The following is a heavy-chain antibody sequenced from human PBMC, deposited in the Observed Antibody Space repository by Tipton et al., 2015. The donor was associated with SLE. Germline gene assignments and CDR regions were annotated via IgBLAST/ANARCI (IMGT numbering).Heavy chain of an antibody. V-gene: IGHV4-59*01. CDR3: ARTPTTGFFDY. J-gene: IGHJ4*02. CDR1: GGSFSGYY. Sequence: GLVKPSETLSLTCAVYGGSFSGYYWSWIRQPPGKGLEWIGYIYYSGSTNYNPSLKSRVTISVDTSKNQFSLKLSSVTAADTAVYYCARTPTTGFFDYWGQGTLVTVSS. CDR2: IYYSGST. D-gene: IGHD3-9*01.